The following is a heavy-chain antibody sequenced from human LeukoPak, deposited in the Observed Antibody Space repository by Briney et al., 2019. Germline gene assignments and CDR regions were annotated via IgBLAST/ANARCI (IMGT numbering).Heavy chain of an antibody. V-gene: IGHV1-18*01. CDR3: ARDGDYYDISAIPSFFDY. J-gene: IGHJ4*02. CDR2: ISGYNGNT. Sequence: ASVKVSCKASGYTFTSYGISWVRQAPGQGLEWMGWISGYNGNTNYAQKLQGRVTMTTDTSTSTAYMELRSLRSDDTAVYYCARDGDYYDISAIPSFFDYWGQGTLVTVSS. CDR1: GYTFTSYG. D-gene: IGHD3-22*01.